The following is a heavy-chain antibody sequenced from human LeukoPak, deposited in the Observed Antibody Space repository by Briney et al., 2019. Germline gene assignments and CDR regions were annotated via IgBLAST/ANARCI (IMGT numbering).Heavy chain of an antibody. V-gene: IGHV1-2*02. CDR3: ARDPPPGYSGYELDY. CDR1: GYTFTSYN. D-gene: IGHD5-12*01. J-gene: IGHJ4*02. CDR2: INPNSGGT. Sequence: GASVKVSCKASGYTFTSYNMHWVRQAPGQGLEWMGWINPNSGGTNYAQKFQGRVTMTRDTSISTAYMELTRLRSDDTAVYYCARDPPPGYSGYELDYWGQGTLVTVSS.